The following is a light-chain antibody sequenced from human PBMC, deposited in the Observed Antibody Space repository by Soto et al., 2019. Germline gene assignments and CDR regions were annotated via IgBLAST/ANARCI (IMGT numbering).Light chain of an antibody. CDR2: WAS. V-gene: IGKV4-1*01. CDR1: QTVLYSSNNKNY. CDR3: LQYYSTPRT. Sequence: DIVMTQSPDSLAVSLGERATINCKSSQTVLYSSNNKNYLAWYQQKAGQPPKLLIYWASTRESGVPDRFSGSGSGTDFTLTISSLQAEDVAVYYCLQYYSTPRTFGQGTKVEIK. J-gene: IGKJ1*01.